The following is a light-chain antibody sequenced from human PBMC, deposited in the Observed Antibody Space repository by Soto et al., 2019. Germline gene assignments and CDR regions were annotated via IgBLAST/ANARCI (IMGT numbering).Light chain of an antibody. CDR3: MQALQTPYT. V-gene: IGKV2-28*01. Sequence: EIVMTQSPPSLTVTPGEPASISCRSSQRLLHSNGNHFLDWYLQKPGQSPQLLIYLGSYRASGVPDRVSGSGAGTDFTLKITRVEAEDVGIYHCMQALQTPYTFGQGTKLEIK. CDR2: LGS. CDR1: QRLLHSNGNHF. J-gene: IGKJ2*01.